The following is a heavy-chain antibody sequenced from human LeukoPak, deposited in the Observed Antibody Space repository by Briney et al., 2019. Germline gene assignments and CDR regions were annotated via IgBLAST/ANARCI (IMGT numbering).Heavy chain of an antibody. CDR2: INPSGGST. D-gene: IGHD3-10*01. CDR3: ARAIILWFGEIDFDY. Sequence: ASVKVSCKASGYTFLSSGISWVRQAPGQGLEWMGIINPSGGSTSYAQKFQGRVTMTRDMSTSTVYMELSSLRSEDTAVYYCARAIILWFGEIDFDYWGQGTLVTVSS. V-gene: IGHV1-46*01. J-gene: IGHJ4*02. CDR1: GYTFLSSG.